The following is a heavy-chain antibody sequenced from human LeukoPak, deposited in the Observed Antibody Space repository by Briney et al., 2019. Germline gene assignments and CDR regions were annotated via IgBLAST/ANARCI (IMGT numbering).Heavy chain of an antibody. Sequence: ASVKVSCKASGYTFSAYGITWVRQAPGQGLEWMAWSSGTGYNMEYAQKFQGRVTMTTDTSTSTAYLELRSLRSDDTAVYYCARSRCSDSTSCYYFFFFDSWGQGSLVTVSS. J-gene: IGHJ4*02. CDR1: GYTFSAYG. CDR2: SSGTGYNM. D-gene: IGHD2-2*01. CDR3: ARSRCSDSTSCYYFFFFDS. V-gene: IGHV1-18*01.